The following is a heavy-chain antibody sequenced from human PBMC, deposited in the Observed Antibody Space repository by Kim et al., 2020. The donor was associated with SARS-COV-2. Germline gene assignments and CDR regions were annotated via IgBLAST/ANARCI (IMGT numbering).Heavy chain of an antibody. D-gene: IGHD3-16*02. V-gene: IGHV4-31*02. CDR3: ARVLTFGGVIAMAYYFDY. Sequence: KSRVTISVDTSKNQFSLKLSSVTAADTAVYYCARVLTFGGVIAMAYYFDYWGQGTLVTVSS. J-gene: IGHJ4*02.